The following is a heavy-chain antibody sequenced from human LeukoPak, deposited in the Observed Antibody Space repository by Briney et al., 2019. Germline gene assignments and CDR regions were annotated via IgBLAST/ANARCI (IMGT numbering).Heavy chain of an antibody. D-gene: IGHD6-13*01. V-gene: IGHV1-69*13. CDR1: GGTFSSYA. CDR2: IIPIFGTA. Sequence: SVKVSCKASGGTFSSYAISWVRQAPGQGLEWMGGIIPIFGTANYAQKSQGRVTITADESTSTAYMELSSLRSEDTAVYYCARDPKQQLVPWYFDLWGRGTLVTVSS. J-gene: IGHJ2*01. CDR3: ARDPKQQLVPWYFDL.